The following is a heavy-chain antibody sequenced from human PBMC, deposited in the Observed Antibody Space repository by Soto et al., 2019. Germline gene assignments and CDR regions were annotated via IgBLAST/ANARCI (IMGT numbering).Heavy chain of an antibody. CDR2: IYYSGST. J-gene: IGHJ4*02. D-gene: IGHD2-21*01. CDR1: GGSISSYY. CDR3: ARGRDWAAIDY. Sequence: QVQLQESGPGLVKPSETLSLTYTVSGGSISSYYWSWIRQPPGKGLEWIGYIYYSGSTNYNPSLKSRVTISVDTSKNQFSLKLSSVTAADTAVYYCARGRDWAAIDYWGQGTLVTVSS. V-gene: IGHV4-59*01.